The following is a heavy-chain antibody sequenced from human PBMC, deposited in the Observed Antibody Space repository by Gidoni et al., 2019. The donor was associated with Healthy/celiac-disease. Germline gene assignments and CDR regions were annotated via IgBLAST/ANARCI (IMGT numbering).Heavy chain of an antibody. D-gene: IGHD1-26*01. CDR2: IYYSGST. CDR1: GGSISSRSYY. V-gene: IGHV4-39*01. CDR3: ASQGGKYSGRTIDGMDV. J-gene: IGHJ6*02. Sequence: QLQLQASGPGLVKPSETLSLTCTVSGGSISSRSYYWGWIRQPPGKGLEWIGSIYYSGSTYYNPSLKSRVTISVDTSKNQFSLKLSSVTAADTAVYYCASQGGKYSGRTIDGMDVWGQGTTVTVSS.